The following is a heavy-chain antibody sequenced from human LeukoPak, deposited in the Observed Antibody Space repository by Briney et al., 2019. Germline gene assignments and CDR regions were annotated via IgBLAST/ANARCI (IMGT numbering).Heavy chain of an antibody. V-gene: IGHV4-59*11. CDR1: AGSISGHY. Sequence: TSETLSLTCTVSAGSISGHYWSWIRQPPGKGLEWIGYIYYSGSTNYNPSLKSRVTISVDTSKNQFSLKLSSVTAADTAVYYCARDSYYSFDPWGQGTLVTVSS. CDR2: IYYSGST. CDR3: ARDSYYSFDP. D-gene: IGHD1-26*01. J-gene: IGHJ5*02.